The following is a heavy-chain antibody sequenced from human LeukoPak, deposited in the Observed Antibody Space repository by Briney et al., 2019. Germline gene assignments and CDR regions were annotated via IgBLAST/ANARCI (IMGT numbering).Heavy chain of an antibody. V-gene: IGHV3-33*01. CDR2: IWYDGSNK. CDR3: ARVGSSSSLGFDY. J-gene: IGHJ4*02. D-gene: IGHD6-6*01. CDR1: GFTFSSYG. Sequence: GGSLRLSCAASGFTFSSYGMHWVRQAPGKGLEWVAVIWYDGSNKYCADSVKGRFTISRDNSKNTLYLEMSSLRAEDTAVYYCARVGSSSSLGFDYWGQGTLVTVSS.